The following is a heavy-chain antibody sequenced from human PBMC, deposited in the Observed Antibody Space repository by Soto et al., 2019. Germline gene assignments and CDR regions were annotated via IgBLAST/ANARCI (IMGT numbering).Heavy chain of an antibody. Sequence: EVQLVESGGGLVKPGGSLRLSFAASGFTFSSYSMNWVRQAPGKGLEWVSSISSSSSYIYYADSVKGRFTISRDNAKNSLYLQMNSLRAEDTAVYYCALDAMGNPGVFDYWGQGTLVTVSS. CDR3: ALDAMGNPGVFDY. CDR2: ISSSSSYI. D-gene: IGHD1-1*01. J-gene: IGHJ4*02. CDR1: GFTFSSYS. V-gene: IGHV3-21*01.